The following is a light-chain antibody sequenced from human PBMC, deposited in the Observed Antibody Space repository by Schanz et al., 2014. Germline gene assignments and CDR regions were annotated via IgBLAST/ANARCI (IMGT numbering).Light chain of an antibody. CDR1: QSIRSY. CDR3: QQLNSYT. Sequence: DVQMTQSPSSLSASVGDRVTITCRASQSIRSYLNWYQQKPGKAPKLLIYDASNLQSGVPSRFSASGSGTDFTLTISSLQPEDFATYYCQQLNSYTFGPGTKVDIK. CDR2: DAS. J-gene: IGKJ3*01. V-gene: IGKV1-39*01.